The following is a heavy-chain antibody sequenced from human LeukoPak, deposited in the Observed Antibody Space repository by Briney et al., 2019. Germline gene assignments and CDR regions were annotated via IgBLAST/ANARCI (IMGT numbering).Heavy chain of an antibody. CDR3: AKDGYDFWSGYYRYYYYYMDV. Sequence: GGSLRLSCAASGFTVSNNYMSWVRQAPGKGLEWVSVIYSGDNTYYVESVKGRFTISRDNSKNTLFLQMNRLRAEDTAVYYCAKDGYDFWSGYYRYYYYYMDVWGKGTTVTVSS. V-gene: IGHV3-66*02. CDR2: IYSGDNT. D-gene: IGHD3-3*01. J-gene: IGHJ6*03. CDR1: GFTVSNNY.